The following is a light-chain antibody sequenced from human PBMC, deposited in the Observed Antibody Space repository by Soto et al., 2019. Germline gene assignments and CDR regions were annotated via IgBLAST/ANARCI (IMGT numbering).Light chain of an antibody. CDR1: QSISGW. Sequence: DIQMTQSPSTLSASVGDRVTITCRASQSISGWLAWYQQNPGKAPKLLIYKASTLESGVPSRFSGSGSGTEFTLTISSLQPDDFATYYCQKYNNYGSWTFGQGTKVEIK. J-gene: IGKJ1*01. V-gene: IGKV1-5*03. CDR2: KAS. CDR3: QKYNNYGSWT.